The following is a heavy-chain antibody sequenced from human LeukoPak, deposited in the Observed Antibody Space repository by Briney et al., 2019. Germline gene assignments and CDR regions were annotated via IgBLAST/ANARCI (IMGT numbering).Heavy chain of an antibody. D-gene: IGHD6-19*01. J-gene: IGHJ4*02. V-gene: IGHV3-9*01. CDR3: AKSGWGFDY. CDR2: ISWNSGSI. CDR1: GFTFDDYA. Sequence: GRSLRLSCAASGFTFDDYAMHWVRQAPGKGLEWVSGISWNSGSIGYADSVKGRFTISRDNAKNSLYLQMNSLRAEDTAVYYCAKSGWGFDYWGQGTLVTVSS.